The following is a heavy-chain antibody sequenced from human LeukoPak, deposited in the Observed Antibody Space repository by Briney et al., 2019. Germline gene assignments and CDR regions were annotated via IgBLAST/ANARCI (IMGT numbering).Heavy chain of an antibody. CDR1: GFTFSSYA. CDR2: ISGSGGST. D-gene: IGHD6-13*01. Sequence: TGGSLRLSCAASGFTFSSYAMSWVRQAPGKGLEWVSAISGSGGSTYYADSVKGRFTISRDNSKNTLYLQMNSLRAEDTAVYYCAKDIKLWGGSSWSDYWGQGTLVTVSS. CDR3: AKDIKLWGGSSWSDY. J-gene: IGHJ4*02. V-gene: IGHV3-23*01.